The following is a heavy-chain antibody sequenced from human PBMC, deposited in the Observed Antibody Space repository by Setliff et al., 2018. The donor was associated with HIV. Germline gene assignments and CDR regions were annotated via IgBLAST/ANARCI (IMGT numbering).Heavy chain of an antibody. CDR1: GGSFSDSY. V-gene: IGHV4-34*01. D-gene: IGHD3-22*01. CDR3: GGNGYYSIDY. J-gene: IGHJ4*02. Sequence: SETLSLTCAVYGGSFSDSYWSWSWIRQPPGKGLEWIGEIYHSGSTHYNPSLQSRVTISVDKSKSQFSLKLNSVTAADTAVYYCGGNGYYSIDYWGQGTLVTVSS. CDR2: IYHSGST.